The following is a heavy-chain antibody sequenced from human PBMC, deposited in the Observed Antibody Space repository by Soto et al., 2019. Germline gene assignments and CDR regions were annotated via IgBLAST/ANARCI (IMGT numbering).Heavy chain of an antibody. D-gene: IGHD2-2*01. Sequence: SETLSLTCTVSGGSISSSSYYWGWIRQPPGKGLEWIGSIYYSGSTYYNPSLKSRVTISVDTSKNQFSLKLSSVTAADTAVYYCARLGYCSSTSCYAGYYYGMDVWGQGTTVTVSS. CDR3: ARLGYCSSTSCYAGYYYGMDV. CDR2: IYYSGST. CDR1: GGSISSSSYY. V-gene: IGHV4-39*01. J-gene: IGHJ6*02.